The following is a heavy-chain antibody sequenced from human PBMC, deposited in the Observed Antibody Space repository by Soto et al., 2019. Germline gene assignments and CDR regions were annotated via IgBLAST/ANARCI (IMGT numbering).Heavy chain of an antibody. CDR3: ARSSRITMVREAYGMDV. CDR1: GFTFSDYY. Sequence: PGGALRLSCAASGFTFSDYYMTWIRQAPGKGLEWVSYISSSSSYTNYADSVKGRFTISRDNAKNSLYLQMNSLRAEDTAVYYYARSSRITMVREAYGMDVWGQGTTVTVYS. J-gene: IGHJ6*02. D-gene: IGHD3-10*01. V-gene: IGHV3-11*06. CDR2: ISSSSSYT.